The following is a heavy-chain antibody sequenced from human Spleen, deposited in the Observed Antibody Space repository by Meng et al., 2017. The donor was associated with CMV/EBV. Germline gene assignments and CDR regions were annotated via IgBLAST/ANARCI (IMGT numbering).Heavy chain of an antibody. D-gene: IGHD1-26*01. CDR1: GFTFSSYW. CDR2: ISSDGSST. CDR3: ARAHEGVGATVDTPAHTGADY. J-gene: IGHJ4*02. V-gene: IGHV3-74*01. Sequence: GESLKISCAASGFTFSSYWMHWVRQAPGKGLVWVSRISSDGSSTSYADSVKGRFTISRDNAKNTLYLQMNSLRAEDTAVYYCARAHEGVGATVDTPAHTGADYWGQGTLVTVS.